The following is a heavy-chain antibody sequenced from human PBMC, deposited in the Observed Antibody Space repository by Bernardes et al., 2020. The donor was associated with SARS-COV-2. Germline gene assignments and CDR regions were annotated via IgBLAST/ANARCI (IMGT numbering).Heavy chain of an antibody. V-gene: IGHV1-18*01. D-gene: IGHD3-10*01. CDR1: GYIFTSFG. CDR3: ARDGAQDFTIYYGLDV. CDR2: ISAYNGHV. Sequence: ASVKVSCKASGYIFTSFGISWVRQAPGQGPEWMGWISAYNGHVNYAPKFQDRISMTTEKSTSTAYMEVRSLTSDDTAVYYCARDGAQDFTIYYGLDVWGQGTTVTVS. J-gene: IGHJ6*02.